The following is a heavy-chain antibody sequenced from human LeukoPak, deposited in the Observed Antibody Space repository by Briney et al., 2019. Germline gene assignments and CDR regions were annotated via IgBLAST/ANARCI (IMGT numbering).Heavy chain of an antibody. CDR2: ISYDGSNK. D-gene: IGHD5-24*01. V-gene: IGHV3-30*01. Sequence: PGRSLRLSCAASGFTLSSYAMHWVRQAPGKGLEWVAVISYDGSNKYNADSEKGRFTISSDSSKNTLFLQMNSLRAEDTAVYYCARDGLQLFTPTFDYWGQGTLVTVSS. CDR1: GFTLSSYA. CDR3: ARDGLQLFTPTFDY. J-gene: IGHJ4*02.